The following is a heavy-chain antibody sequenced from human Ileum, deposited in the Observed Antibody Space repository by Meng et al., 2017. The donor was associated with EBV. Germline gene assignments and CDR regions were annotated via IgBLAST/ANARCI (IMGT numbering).Heavy chain of an antibody. CDR1: GYSVSSTYW. V-gene: IGHV4-28*01. CDR2: IYYSGST. Sequence: QGHRPESGPGLVNPSDTLSLPFVVSGYSVSSTYWWGWLRQPPGKGLEWIGYIYYSGSTSYNPSLKSRVTLSVDTSKNQFSLNLNSVTAVDTAVYYCARNVPGTSAYYDWGQGTLVTVSS. CDR3: ARNVPGTSAYYD. D-gene: IGHD3-22*01. J-gene: IGHJ4*02.